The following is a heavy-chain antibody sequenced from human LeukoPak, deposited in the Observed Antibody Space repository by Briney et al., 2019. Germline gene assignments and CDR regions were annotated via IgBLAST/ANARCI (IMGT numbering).Heavy chain of an antibody. J-gene: IGHJ3*02. Sequence: ASVKVSCKASGYTFTSYYISWMRQAPGQGLQWMGRISAYNGQTNYAQKVQGRVTVTTDTSTSTVYMELRSLRSDDTAVYYCAWDSGAFEIWGQGTMVTVSS. V-gene: IGHV1-18*01. CDR3: AWDSGAFEI. CDR2: ISAYNGQT. CDR1: GYTFTSYY.